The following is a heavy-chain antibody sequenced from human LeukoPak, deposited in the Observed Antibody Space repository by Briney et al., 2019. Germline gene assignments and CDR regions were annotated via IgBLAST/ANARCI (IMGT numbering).Heavy chain of an antibody. CDR1: GGSISSSSYY. Sequence: PSETLSLTCTVSGGSISSSSYYWGWIRQPPGKGLEWIGSIYYSGSAYYNPSLKSRVTISVDTSKNQFSLKLSSVTAADTAVYYCASADRARGDTFDIWGQGTMVTVSS. D-gene: IGHD3-10*01. CDR3: ASADRARGDTFDI. J-gene: IGHJ3*02. CDR2: IYYSGSA. V-gene: IGHV4-39*01.